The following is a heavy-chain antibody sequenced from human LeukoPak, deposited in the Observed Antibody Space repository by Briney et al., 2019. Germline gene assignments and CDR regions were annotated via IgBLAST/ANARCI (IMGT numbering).Heavy chain of an antibody. Sequence: EASVKVSCKASGYTFTGYYMHWVRQAPGQGLEWMGWINPNSGGTNYAQKFQGWVTMTRDTSISTAYMELSRLRSDDTAVYCCARSKLRFLEWLLFYWGQGTLVTVSS. CDR2: INPNSGGT. V-gene: IGHV1-2*04. CDR1: GYTFTGYY. CDR3: ARSKLRFLEWLLFY. J-gene: IGHJ4*02. D-gene: IGHD3-3*01.